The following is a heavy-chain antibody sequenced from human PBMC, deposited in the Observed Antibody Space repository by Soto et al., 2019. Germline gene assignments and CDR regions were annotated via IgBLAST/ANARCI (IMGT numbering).Heavy chain of an antibody. D-gene: IGHD5-12*01. CDR3: ASEGDYDSRDLDY. CDR2: IIPIFGTA. J-gene: IGHJ4*02. V-gene: IGHV1-69*13. CDR1: GGTFSSYA. Sequence: GASVKVSCKASGGTFSSYAISWVRQAPGQGLEWMGGIIPIFGTANYAQKFQGRVTITADESTSTAYMELSSLRSEDTAVYYCASEGDYDSRDLDYWGQGTLVTVSS.